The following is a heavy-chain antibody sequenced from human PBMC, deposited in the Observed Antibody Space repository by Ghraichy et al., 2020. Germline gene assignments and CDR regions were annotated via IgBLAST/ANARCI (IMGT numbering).Heavy chain of an antibody. CDR1: GGSISSSSYY. CDR2: IYYSGST. CDR3: APLAYCGGDCYSNAFDI. Sequence: SETLSLTCTVSGGSISSSSYYWGWIRQPPGKGLEWIGSIYYSGSTYYNPSLKSRVTISVDTSKNQFSLKLSSVTAADTAVYYCAPLAYCGGDCYSNAFDIWGQGTMVTVSS. D-gene: IGHD2-21*02. J-gene: IGHJ3*02. V-gene: IGHV4-39*01.